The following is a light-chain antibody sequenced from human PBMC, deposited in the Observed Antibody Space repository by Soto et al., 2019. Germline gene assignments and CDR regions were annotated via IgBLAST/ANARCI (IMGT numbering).Light chain of an antibody. Sequence: EIVLMQSPGTLSLSPGERATLSCRASQSVSSSYLAWYQQKPGQAPRLLIYGASSRATGIPDRFSGSGSGTDFTLIISRLEPEDFAVYYCQQYGSSPVTFGQGTKVDI. CDR2: GAS. CDR3: QQYGSSPVT. V-gene: IGKV3-20*01. J-gene: IGKJ1*01. CDR1: QSVSSSY.